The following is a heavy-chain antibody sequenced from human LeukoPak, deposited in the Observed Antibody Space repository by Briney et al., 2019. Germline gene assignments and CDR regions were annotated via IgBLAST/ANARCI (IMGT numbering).Heavy chain of an antibody. Sequence: GGSLRLSCAASGNYWMHWVRQAPGKGLVWVSHINSDGSWTTYVDSVKGRFTISKDNAKNMVYLQMNNLRAEDTAVYYCVSLYETYWGRGTLVTVSS. J-gene: IGHJ4*02. D-gene: IGHD2/OR15-2a*01. V-gene: IGHV3-74*01. CDR3: VSLYETY. CDR2: INSDGSWT. CDR1: GNYW.